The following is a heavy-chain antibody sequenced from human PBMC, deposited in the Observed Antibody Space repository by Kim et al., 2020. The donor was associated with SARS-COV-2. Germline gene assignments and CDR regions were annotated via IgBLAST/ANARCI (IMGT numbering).Heavy chain of an antibody. CDR1: GGTFSSYA. CDR2: IIPIFGTA. CDR3: AREGMGWELPTIDYYYYGMDV. D-gene: IGHD1-26*01. Sequence: SVKVSCKASGGTFSSYAISWVRQAPGQGLEWMGGIIPIFGTANYAQKFQGRVTITADESTSTAYMELSSLRSEDTAVYYCAREGMGWELPTIDYYYYGMDVWGQGTTVTVSS. J-gene: IGHJ6*02. V-gene: IGHV1-69*13.